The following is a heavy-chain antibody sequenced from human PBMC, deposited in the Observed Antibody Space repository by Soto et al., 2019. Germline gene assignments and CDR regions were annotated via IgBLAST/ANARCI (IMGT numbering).Heavy chain of an antibody. D-gene: IGHD6-19*01. CDR3: ARVGKQWLAYFDY. V-gene: IGHV4-30-4*01. CDR1: GGSITSGDYY. CDR2: IYYSGST. J-gene: IGHJ4*02. Sequence: PSETLSLTCSVSGGSITSGDYYWSWIRQPPGKGLEWIGHIYYSGSTYYNPSLKSRVTISVDTSKKQFSLKLNSVTAADTAVYYCARVGKQWLAYFDYWGQGTLVT.